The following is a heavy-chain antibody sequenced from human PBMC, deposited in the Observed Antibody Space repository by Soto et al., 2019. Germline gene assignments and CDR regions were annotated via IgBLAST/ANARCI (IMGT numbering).Heavy chain of an antibody. Sequence: GGSLRLSCAASGFTFSSYAMSWVRQAPGKGLEWVSAISGSGGSTYYADSVKGRFTISRDNSKNTLYLQMNSLRAEDTAVYYCAKDKVSGRGAVAVAYDYWGQGTLVTVSS. CDR2: ISGSGGST. CDR3: AKDKVSGRGAVAVAYDY. CDR1: GFTFSSYA. V-gene: IGHV3-23*01. D-gene: IGHD6-19*01. J-gene: IGHJ4*02.